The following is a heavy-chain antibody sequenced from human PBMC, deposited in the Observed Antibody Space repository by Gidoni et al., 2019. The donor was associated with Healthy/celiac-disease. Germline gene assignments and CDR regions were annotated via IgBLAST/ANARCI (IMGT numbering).Heavy chain of an antibody. Sequence: QVQLVQSGAEVKKPGASVKVSCKASGYTFTGHYMHWVRQAPGQGLEWMGRINPNSGGTNYAQKFQGRVTMTRDTSISTAYMELSRLRSADTAVYYCATLFFNYAILTGPSDYWGQGTLVTVSS. CDR1: GYTFTGHY. D-gene: IGHD3-9*01. CDR2: INPNSGGT. V-gene: IGHV1-2*06. J-gene: IGHJ4*02. CDR3: ATLFFNYAILTGPSDY.